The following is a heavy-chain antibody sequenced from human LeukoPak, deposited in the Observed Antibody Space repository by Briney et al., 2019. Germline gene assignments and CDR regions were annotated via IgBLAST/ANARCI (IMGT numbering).Heavy chain of an antibody. V-gene: IGHV3-23*01. CDR3: AKGFSIIGVVRDAFDI. D-gene: IGHD3-3*01. J-gene: IGHJ3*02. Sequence: QPGGSLRLSCAASGFTFSSYAMSWVRQAPGRGLEWVSAIIGSGGSTYYADSVKGRFTISRDNSKNTLYLQMNSLRAEDTAVYYCAKGFSIIGVVRDAFDIWGQGTMVTVSS. CDR2: IIGSGGST. CDR1: GFTFSSYA.